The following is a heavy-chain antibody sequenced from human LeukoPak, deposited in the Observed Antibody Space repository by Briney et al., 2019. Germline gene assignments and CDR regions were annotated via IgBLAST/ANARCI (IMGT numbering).Heavy chain of an antibody. D-gene: IGHD3-22*01. CDR3: VKIVVAGGYFDY. CDR1: GFTFSSYA. J-gene: IGHJ4*02. V-gene: IGHV3-64*05. Sequence: PGGSLRLSCSASGFTFSSYAMHWVRQAPGKGLEYVSAISSNGATTYYADSVKGRFTISRDNSKNTLYFQMSSLRPEDTAVYYCVKIVVAGGYFDYWGRGTLVTVSS. CDR2: ISSNGATT.